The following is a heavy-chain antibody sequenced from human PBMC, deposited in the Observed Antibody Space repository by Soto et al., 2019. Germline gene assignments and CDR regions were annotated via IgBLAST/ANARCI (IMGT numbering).Heavy chain of an antibody. CDR1: GGSISSGDYY. D-gene: IGHD2-2*01. V-gene: IGHV4-30-4*01. CDR3: ARERPDGTRLDP. CDR2: IYYSGST. Sequence: QVQLQESGPGLVKPSQTLSLTCTVSGGSISSGDYYWSWIRQPPGKGLEWIGYIYYSGSTYYNPSLKRRVTIPVDTSKNQFSLKLTSVTAADTAVYYCARERPDGTRLDPWGQGTLVTVSS. J-gene: IGHJ5*02.